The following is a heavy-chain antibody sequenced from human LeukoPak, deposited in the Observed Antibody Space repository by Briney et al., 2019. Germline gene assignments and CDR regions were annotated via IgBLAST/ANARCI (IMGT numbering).Heavy chain of an antibody. D-gene: IGHD1-26*01. CDR3: ARGGELHPA. CDR2: ISWNSGSI. J-gene: IGHJ4*02. CDR1: GFTFDDYA. V-gene: IGHV3-9*01. Sequence: GGSLRLSCAASGFTFDDYAMHWVRQAPGKGLEWVSGISWNSGSIGYADSVKGRLTISRDNAKNSLYLQMNSLRAEDTAVYYCARGGELHPAWGQGTLVTVSS.